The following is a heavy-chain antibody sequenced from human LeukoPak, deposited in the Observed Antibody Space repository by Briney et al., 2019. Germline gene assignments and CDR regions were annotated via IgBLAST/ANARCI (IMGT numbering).Heavy chain of an antibody. CDR3: ARGTYYSGSGPGNWFHL. J-gene: IGHJ5*02. CDR1: GFTLSDYY. Sequence: RRSLRLSRTASGFTLSDYYMNWIRQSPGKGLEWVSHITRKDAIEYADSVRGRFTISRDNANNLLYLQMDSLRPDDTAVYYCARGTYYSGSGPGNWFHLWGHGTLVTVSS. CDR2: ITRKDAI. D-gene: IGHD3-10*01. V-gene: IGHV3-11*01.